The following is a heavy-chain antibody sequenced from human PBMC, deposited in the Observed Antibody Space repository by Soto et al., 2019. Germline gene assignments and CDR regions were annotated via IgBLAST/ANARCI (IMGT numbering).Heavy chain of an antibody. D-gene: IGHD6-19*01. CDR1: GYTFTTYY. CDR2: INPSSGST. V-gene: IGHV1-46*03. J-gene: IGHJ5*02. Sequence: QVQLVQSGAEVKKPGASVKVSCKASGYTFTTYYIHWVRQAPGQGLEWMGIINPSSGSTSSAQKFQGRVTMTSDTSTSTVYMELSSLRSEDTAVYYCSRAPFASGSGWYDHWGQGTLVTVSS. CDR3: SRAPFASGSGWYDH.